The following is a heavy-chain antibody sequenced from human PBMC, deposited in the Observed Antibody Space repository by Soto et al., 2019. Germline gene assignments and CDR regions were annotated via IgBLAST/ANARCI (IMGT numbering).Heavy chain of an antibody. CDR2: INPSGGST. V-gene: IGHV1-46*01. CDR3: ARDPYCSSTSCYVFDY. J-gene: IGHJ4*02. D-gene: IGHD2-2*01. Sequence: ASVKVSCKASGYTFTSYYVHWVRQAPGQGLEWMGIINPSGGSTSYAQKFQGRVTMTRDTSTSTVYMELSSLRSEDTAVYYCARDPYCSSTSCYVFDYWGQGTLVTVSS. CDR1: GYTFTSYY.